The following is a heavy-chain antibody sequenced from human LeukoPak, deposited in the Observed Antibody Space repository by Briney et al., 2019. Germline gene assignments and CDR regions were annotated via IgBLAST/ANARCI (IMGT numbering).Heavy chain of an antibody. J-gene: IGHJ4*02. CDR1: GFSLTTGGLC. V-gene: IGHV2-70*11. D-gene: IGHD1-20*01. Sequence: RESGPALVKPTQTLTLTCTFSGFSLTTGGLCVTWVRQPPGKALEWLARIDSDDDKYYSTSLEARLTISKDTSKNRVVLTMTSMDPVDTATYYCARMWGYNWNYIDYWGRGSLVTVSS. CDR2: IDSDDDK. CDR3: ARMWGYNWNYIDY.